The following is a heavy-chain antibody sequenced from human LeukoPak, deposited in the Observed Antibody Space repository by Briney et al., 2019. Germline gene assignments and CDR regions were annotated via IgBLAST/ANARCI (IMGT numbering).Heavy chain of an antibody. J-gene: IGHJ1*01. CDR1: GYTLTELS. V-gene: IGHV1-24*01. CDR2: FDPEDGET. D-gene: IGHD3-16*02. Sequence: ASVTVSCKVTGYTLTELSMHWLRPAPGKGLAWMGGFDPEDGETIYAQKFQGRVTMTEDTSTDTAYMELSSLRSEDTAVYYCATVIKFWPLLYFQHWGQGTLVTVSS. CDR3: ATVIKFWPLLYFQH.